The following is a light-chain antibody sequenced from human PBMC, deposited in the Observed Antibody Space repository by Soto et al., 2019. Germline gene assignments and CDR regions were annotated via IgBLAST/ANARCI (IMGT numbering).Light chain of an antibody. J-gene: IGKJ1*01. V-gene: IGKV3-20*01. CDR3: QQYGSPPVT. Sequence: ENVLVQSPGTLSLSPGERATLSCRATESVSDSYLAWYQQKPGQAPRLLIYGATRRATGIPDRFSGSGSVPEFTLTISILEPEDFAVYYCQQYGSPPVTFGQGTKVEIK. CDR2: GAT. CDR1: ESVSDSY.